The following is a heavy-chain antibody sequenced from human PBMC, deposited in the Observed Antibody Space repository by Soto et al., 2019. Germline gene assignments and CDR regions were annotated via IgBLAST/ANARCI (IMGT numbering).Heavy chain of an antibody. D-gene: IGHD3-3*01. Sequence: LSLTFTVSGGSISSGGYYWSWIRQHPGKVLEWIGYIYYSGSTYYNPSLKSRVTISVDTSKNQFSLKLRSVTAADTAVYYCARSRSITIFGVVTSNLFDPWGQGTMV. V-gene: IGHV4-31*03. J-gene: IGHJ5*02. CDR3: ARSRSITIFGVVTSNLFDP. CDR2: IYYSGST. CDR1: GGSISSGGYY.